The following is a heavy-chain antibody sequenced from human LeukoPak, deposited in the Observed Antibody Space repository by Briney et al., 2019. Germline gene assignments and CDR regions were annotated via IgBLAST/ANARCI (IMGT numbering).Heavy chain of an antibody. Sequence: PGESLKISCKGSGYSFTTYWIGWVRQMGRRGLEWMGIIYPGDSDTRYSPSFQGQVTISADKSISTAYLQWSSLKASDTAMYYCARHQIVGATRSPFDYWGQGTLVTVSS. CDR1: GYSFTTYW. D-gene: IGHD1-26*01. CDR3: ARHQIVGATRSPFDY. CDR2: IYPGDSDT. J-gene: IGHJ4*02. V-gene: IGHV5-51*01.